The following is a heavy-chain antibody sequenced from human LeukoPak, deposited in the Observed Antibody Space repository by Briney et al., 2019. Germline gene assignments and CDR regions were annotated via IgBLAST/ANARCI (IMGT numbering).Heavy chain of an antibody. D-gene: IGHD2-15*01. V-gene: IGHV3-15*01. Sequence: PGGSLRLSCEASGFSFSTSWMSWVRQAPGKGLEWVGRIKSKTDGGTTDYAAPVKGRFTISRDNSRNTLYLQMNSLRAEDSAVYYCARGLHRRCSGGICYQPFDYWGQGTLVTVSS. CDR3: ARGLHRRCSGGICYQPFDY. CDR2: IKSKTDGGTT. CDR1: GFSFSTSW. J-gene: IGHJ4*02.